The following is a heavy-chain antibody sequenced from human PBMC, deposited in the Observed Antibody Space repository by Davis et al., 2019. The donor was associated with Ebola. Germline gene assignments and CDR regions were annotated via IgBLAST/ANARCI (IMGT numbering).Heavy chain of an antibody. Sequence: GGSLRLSCAASGFTFDDYAMHWVRQAPGKGLEWVSGISWNSGSIGYADFVKGRFTISRDNAKNSLYLQMNSLRAEDTALYYCAKDIGLGTDYYYYGMDVWGQGTTVIVSS. CDR1: GFTFDDYA. CDR3: AKDIGLGTDYYYYGMDV. CDR2: ISWNSGSI. J-gene: IGHJ6*02. D-gene: IGHD5-18*01. V-gene: IGHV3-9*01.